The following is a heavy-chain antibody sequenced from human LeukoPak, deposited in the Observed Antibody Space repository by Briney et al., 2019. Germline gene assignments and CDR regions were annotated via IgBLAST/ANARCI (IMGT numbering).Heavy chain of an antibody. CDR2: IYYSGST. J-gene: IGHJ4*02. Sequence: TSSETLSLTCTVSGGSITDFYWSWIRQTPGRGLEWIGYIYYSGSTNYNPSLKSRVTISADTSKNQFSLRPSSVTAADTAVYYCARLDTYYYDTSGYLVWGQGTLVTVSS. CDR1: GGSITDFY. D-gene: IGHD3-22*01. V-gene: IGHV4-59*08. CDR3: ARLDTYYYDTSGYLV.